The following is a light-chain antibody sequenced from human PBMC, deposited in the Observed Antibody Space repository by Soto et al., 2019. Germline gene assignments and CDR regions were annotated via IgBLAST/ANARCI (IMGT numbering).Light chain of an antibody. CDR1: QSISSW. J-gene: IGKJ2*01. CDR3: QQYDNYPYT. V-gene: IGKV1-5*03. CDR2: KAS. Sequence: DIQMTQSPSTLSASVGDRVTITCRASQSISSWLAWYQQKPGKAPKLLIYKASSLESGVPSRFSGSGSAAEFTLTISSLQPDDFATYYCQQYDNYPYTFGQWTKLEIK.